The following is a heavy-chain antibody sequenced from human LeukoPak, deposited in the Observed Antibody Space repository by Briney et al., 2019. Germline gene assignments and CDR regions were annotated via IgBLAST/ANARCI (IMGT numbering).Heavy chain of an antibody. J-gene: IGHJ4*01. V-gene: IGHV3-33*01. Sequence: GGSLRLSCAASGFIFSHHGMHWVRQAPGKGLEWVAVIWSDGTNRFYVDSVKGRFTISRDNSQSTVFLQMNSLRVDDTAIYYCARDAQRGFDYSNSLKYWGHGTLVTVSS. CDR1: GFIFSHHG. CDR2: IWSDGTNR. D-gene: IGHD4-11*01. CDR3: ARDAQRGFDYSNSLKY.